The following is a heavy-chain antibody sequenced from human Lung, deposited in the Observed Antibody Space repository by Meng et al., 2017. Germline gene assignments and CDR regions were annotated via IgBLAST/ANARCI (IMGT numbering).Heavy chain of an antibody. CDR2: ISVKNGEA. CDR3: ARYVPNGSFWYFDF. D-gene: IGHD6-13*01. J-gene: IGHJ2*01. V-gene: IGHV1-18*01. Sequence: QVPLVQSGPDAKKPGAFMKVSCKASGYIFTNYDISWVRQAPGQGLEWMGWISVKNGEAKYPQNFQGRVTMTTDTTTSTAYMELRSLTSDDTAVYYCARYVPNGSFWYFDFWGRGTLVTVSS. CDR1: GYIFTNYD.